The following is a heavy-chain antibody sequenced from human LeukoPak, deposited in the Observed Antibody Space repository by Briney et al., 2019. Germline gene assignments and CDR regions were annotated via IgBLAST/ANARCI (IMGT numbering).Heavy chain of an antibody. D-gene: IGHD6-13*01. CDR3: ASSYSSSLTRKFDY. CDR1: GGFVSSPTYY. CDR2: IYYSGST. V-gene: IGHV4-31*03. Sequence: PSETLSLTCTVSGGFVSSPTYYWSWIRQHPGKGLEWIGYIYYSGSTYYNPSLKSRVTISVDTSKNQFSLKLSSVTAADTAVYYCASSYSSSLTRKFDYWGQGTLVTVSS. J-gene: IGHJ4*02.